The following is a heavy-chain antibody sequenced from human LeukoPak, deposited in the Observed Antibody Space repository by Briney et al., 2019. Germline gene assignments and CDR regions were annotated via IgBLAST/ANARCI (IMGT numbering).Heavy chain of an antibody. CDR3: ARGPGGGSGSYYVGDY. CDR1: GFTFSNHW. CDR2: INGDGSST. J-gene: IGHJ4*02. V-gene: IGHV3-74*01. D-gene: IGHD3-22*01. Sequence: QPGGSLRLSCAASGFTFSNHWMHWVRQAPGKGLVWVSRINGDGSSTSYADSVKGRFTISRDNAKNTMYLQMNSLRAEDTAVYFCARGPGGGSGSYYVGDYWGQGTLVTVSS.